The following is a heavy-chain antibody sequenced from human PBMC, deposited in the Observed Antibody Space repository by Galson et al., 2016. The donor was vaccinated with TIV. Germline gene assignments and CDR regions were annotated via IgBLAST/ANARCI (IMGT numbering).Heavy chain of an antibody. CDR1: GFTFSSFC. CDR2: IKQDGSEK. D-gene: IGHD3-16*01. Sequence: SLRLSCAASGFTFSSFCMSWVRQAPGKGLEWVANIKQDGSEKNYVDSVKGRFIISRDNAKNSLYLQMNSLRAEDTAMYYCSRDRVGGLDVWGQGTRVTVSS. V-gene: IGHV3-7*03. J-gene: IGHJ6*02. CDR3: SRDRVGGLDV.